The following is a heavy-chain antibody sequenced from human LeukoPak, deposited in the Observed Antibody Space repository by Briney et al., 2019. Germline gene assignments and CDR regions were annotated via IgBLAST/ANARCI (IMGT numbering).Heavy chain of an antibody. CDR1: GGSISSYY. J-gene: IGHJ3*02. CDR2: IYYSGST. V-gene: IGHV4-59*12. CDR3: ARDGSTSSIIVAAFDI. D-gene: IGHD2-2*01. Sequence: SETLSLTCTVSGGSISSYYWSWIRQPPGKGLEWIGYIYYSGSTNYNPSLKSRVTMSVDTSKNQFSLKLSSVTAADTAVYYCARDGSTSSIIVAAFDIWGQGTMVTVSS.